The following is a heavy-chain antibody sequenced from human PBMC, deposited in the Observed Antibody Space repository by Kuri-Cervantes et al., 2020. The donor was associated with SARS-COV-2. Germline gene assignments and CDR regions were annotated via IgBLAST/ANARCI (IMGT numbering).Heavy chain of an antibody. J-gene: IGHJ1*01. CDR2: ISGTGGST. V-gene: IGHV3-23*01. D-gene: IGHD3-22*01. CDR3: ARDRYDSSGWVYFQH. Sequence: GESLKISCAASGFTFSNYVMNWVRQAPRKGLEWVSGISGTGGSTYYADSVKGRFTISRDNSKNTLFLQMNSLRAEDTAVYYCARDRYDSSGWVYFQHWGQGTLVTVSS. CDR1: GFTFSNYV.